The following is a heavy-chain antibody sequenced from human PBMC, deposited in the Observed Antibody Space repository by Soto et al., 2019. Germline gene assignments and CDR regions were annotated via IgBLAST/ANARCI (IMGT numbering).Heavy chain of an antibody. Sequence: QVQLQESGPGLVKASETLSLTCAVSGDSISSGAWWSWVRQSPGKGLQWIGEICHSGNTRNNPSLMSPVTMSADKSTHQSSPNLMAVTAADTATYYCARDSRTGCSSTDCYMSWGRGILVTVSS. CDR3: ARDSRTGCSSTDCYMS. J-gene: IGHJ5*02. V-gene: IGHV4-4*02. D-gene: IGHD2-2*01. CDR1: GDSISSGAW. CDR2: ICHSGNT.